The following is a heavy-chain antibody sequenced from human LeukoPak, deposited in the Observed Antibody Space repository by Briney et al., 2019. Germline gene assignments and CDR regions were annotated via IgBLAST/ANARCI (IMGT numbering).Heavy chain of an antibody. CDR3: ARNAGYSDLNY. CDR1: GDSFSSNNY. V-gene: IGHV4-4*02. J-gene: IGHJ4*02. D-gene: IGHD3-22*01. Sequence: SETLSLTCTVSGDSFSSNNYWTWVRQPPGKGLEWIGEICRSGATNYNPSLRGRVTVSLDKSKNQFSLRLNSVTAADTAIYYCARNAGYSDLNYWGQGVLVTVSS. CDR2: ICRSGAT.